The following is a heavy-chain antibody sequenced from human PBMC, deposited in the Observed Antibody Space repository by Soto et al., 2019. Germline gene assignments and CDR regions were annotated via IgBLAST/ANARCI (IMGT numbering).Heavy chain of an antibody. J-gene: IGHJ6*02. D-gene: IGHD6-6*01. V-gene: IGHV3-30-3*01. CDR2: ISYDGSNL. CDR1: GFTFSSYA. CDR3: ARDSKERSSSFPFSYYYYGMDV. Sequence: QVQLVESGGGVVQPGRSLRLSCAASGFTFSSYAMHWVRQAPGKGLEWVAVISYDGSNLYYADSVKGRFTISRDNSKNTLYLQMNSLRAEDTAVYYCARDSKERSSSFPFSYYYYGMDVWGQGTTVTVSS.